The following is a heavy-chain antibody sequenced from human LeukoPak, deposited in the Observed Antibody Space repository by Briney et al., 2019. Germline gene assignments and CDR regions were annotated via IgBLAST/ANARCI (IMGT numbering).Heavy chain of an antibody. J-gene: IGHJ4*02. V-gene: IGHV3-7*01. CDR2: IKQDGSEK. CDR1: GFTFSSYW. CDR3: ARLVWSGSYYFDY. Sequence: PGGSLRLSCAASGFTFSSYWMSWVRQAPGKRLEWVANIKQDGSEKYYVDSVKGRFTISRDNAKNSLYLQMNSLRAEDTAVYYCARLVWSGSYYFDYWGQGTLVTVSS. D-gene: IGHD1-26*01.